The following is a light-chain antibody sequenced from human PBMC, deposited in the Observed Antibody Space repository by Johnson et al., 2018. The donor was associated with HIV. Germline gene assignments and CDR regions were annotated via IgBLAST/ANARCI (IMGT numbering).Light chain of an antibody. CDR3: GTWDSRLRAYF. CDR1: SSNIGNNY. J-gene: IGLJ1*01. V-gene: IGLV1-51*01. CDR2: DNN. Sequence: QSVLTQPPSVSAAPGQKVTISCSGSSSNIGNNYVSWYQQLPGTAPKLLIYDNNKRPSGIPDRFSGSKSGTTATLGITGLQTGDEADYYCGTWDSRLRAYFFGTGTKVTVL.